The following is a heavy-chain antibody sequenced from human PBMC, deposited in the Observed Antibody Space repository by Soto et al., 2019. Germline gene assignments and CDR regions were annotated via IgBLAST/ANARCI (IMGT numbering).Heavy chain of an antibody. V-gene: IGHV3-23*01. Sequence: GGSLRLSCAASGFTFSSYAMSWVRQAPGKWLEWVSAISGSGGSTSYADSVKGRFTISRDNSKNTLYLQMNSLRAEDTAVYYCAKDSPLAVSGGYCSGGSCYDYYYYGMDVWGQGTTVTVSS. J-gene: IGHJ6*02. CDR1: GFTFSSYA. CDR3: AKDSPLAVSGGYCSGGSCYDYYYYGMDV. CDR2: ISGSGGST. D-gene: IGHD2-15*01.